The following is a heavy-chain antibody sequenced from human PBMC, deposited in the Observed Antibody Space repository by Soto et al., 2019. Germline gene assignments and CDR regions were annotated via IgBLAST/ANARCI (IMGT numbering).Heavy chain of an antibody. CDR2: ISYDGSNK. Sequence: QVQLVESGGGVVQPGRSLRLSCAASGFTFSSYAMHWVRQAPGKGLEWVAVISYDGSNKYYADSVKGRFTISRDNSKNTLYLQMNSLRAEDTAVYYWATSIAARRDYWGQGTLVTVSS. CDR3: ATSIAARRDY. V-gene: IGHV3-30-3*01. J-gene: IGHJ4*02. D-gene: IGHD6-6*01. CDR1: GFTFSSYA.